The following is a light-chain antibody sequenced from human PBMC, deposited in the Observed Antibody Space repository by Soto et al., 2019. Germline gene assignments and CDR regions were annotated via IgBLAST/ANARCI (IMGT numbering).Light chain of an antibody. CDR2: GAS. CDR1: QSAGNF. J-gene: IGKJ5*01. Sequence: EIVMTQSPATLSVSPGETASLSCRASQSAGNFLAWYQQKPGQPPRLLIYGASSRAAGIPDRFSGSGSGTDFTLTISSLEPEDFAVYYCLQRSNWPPITFGQGTRLEIK. CDR3: LQRSNWPPIT. V-gene: IGKV3-11*01.